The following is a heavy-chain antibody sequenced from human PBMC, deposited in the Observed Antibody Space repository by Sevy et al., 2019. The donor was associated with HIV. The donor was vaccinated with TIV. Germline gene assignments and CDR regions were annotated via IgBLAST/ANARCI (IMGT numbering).Heavy chain of an antibody. D-gene: IGHD6-6*01. V-gene: IGHV3-30*04. CDR2: ISYDGNNK. Sequence: GGSLRLSCAASGFTFSSYAMNWVRQAPGKGLEWVALISYDGNNKYYAYSVKGRFTTSRDNSKNTLYLQMNSLRGEDTAFYYCARGLAALPGYYYGLDVWGQGTTVTVSS. J-gene: IGHJ6*02. CDR3: ARGLAALPGYYYGLDV. CDR1: GFTFSSYA.